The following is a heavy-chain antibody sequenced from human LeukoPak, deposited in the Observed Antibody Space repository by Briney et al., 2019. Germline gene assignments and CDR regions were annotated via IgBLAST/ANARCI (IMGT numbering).Heavy chain of an antibody. CDR3: VTCSRYFDY. J-gene: IGHJ4*02. CDR2: MTNRGGAT. Sequence: RGSLSLSCEVAGSTFNNVAASWVRQAPGEGPDWVSTMTNRGGATYYGDSVKGRFTISSDNSQKTLYLEMNSLSAEDTAVYYCVTCSRYFDYWGQGTLVTVSS. D-gene: IGHD2-8*01. V-gene: IGHV3-23*01. CDR1: GSTFNNVA.